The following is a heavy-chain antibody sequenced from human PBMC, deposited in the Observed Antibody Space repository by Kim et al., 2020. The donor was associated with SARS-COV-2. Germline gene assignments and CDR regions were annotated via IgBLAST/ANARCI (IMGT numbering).Heavy chain of an antibody. CDR3: ARVGGGRGFKPQRTLVWYFDL. V-gene: IGHV1-2*02. J-gene: IGHJ2*01. CDR1: GYTFTGYY. CDR2: INPNSGGT. D-gene: IGHD3-16*01. Sequence: ASVKVSCKASGYTFTGYYMHWVRQAPGQGLEWMGWINPNSGGTNYAQKFQGRVTMTRDTSISTAYMELSRLRSDDTAVYYCARVGGGRGFKPQRTLVWYFDLWGRGTLVTVSS.